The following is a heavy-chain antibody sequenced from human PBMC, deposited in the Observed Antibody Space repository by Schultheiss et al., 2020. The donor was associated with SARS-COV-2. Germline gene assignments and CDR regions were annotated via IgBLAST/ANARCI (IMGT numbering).Heavy chain of an antibody. CDR1: GGSVSSGSYY. CDR3: ARTNEYFDY. J-gene: IGHJ4*02. Sequence: SETLSLTCTVSGGSVSSGSYYWSWIRQPPGKGLEWIGYIYYSGSTNYNPSLKSRVTISVDTSKNQFSLKLSSVTAADTAVYYCARTNEYFDYWGQGTLVTVSS. V-gene: IGHV4-61*01. CDR2: IYYSGST. D-gene: IGHD1-1*01.